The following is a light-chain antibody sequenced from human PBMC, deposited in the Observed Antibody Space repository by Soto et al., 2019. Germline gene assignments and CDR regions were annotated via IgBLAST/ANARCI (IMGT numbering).Light chain of an antibody. Sequence: DIQLTQSPSFLSASVGDRFTIACRASQSISSWLAWYQQKPGKAPKLLIYDASSLESGVPSRFSGTRSGTEFTLTISSLQPDDFATYYCQQYSGIWTFGQGTKVDIK. V-gene: IGKV1-5*01. CDR3: QQYSGIWT. CDR2: DAS. CDR1: QSISSW. J-gene: IGKJ1*01.